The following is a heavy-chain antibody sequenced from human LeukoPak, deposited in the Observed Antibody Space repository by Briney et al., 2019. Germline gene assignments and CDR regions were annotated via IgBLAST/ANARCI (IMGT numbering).Heavy chain of an antibody. CDR3: ARGHCSSTSCYYPPGY. Sequence: GGSLRLSCAASGFTFSSYGMHWVRQAPGKGLEWVAVIWYDGSNKYYADSVKGRFTISRDNSKNTLYLQMNSLRAEDTAVYYCARGHCSSTSCYYPPGYWGQGTLVTVSS. D-gene: IGHD2-2*01. CDR2: IWYDGSNK. J-gene: IGHJ4*02. CDR1: GFTFSSYG. V-gene: IGHV3-33*01.